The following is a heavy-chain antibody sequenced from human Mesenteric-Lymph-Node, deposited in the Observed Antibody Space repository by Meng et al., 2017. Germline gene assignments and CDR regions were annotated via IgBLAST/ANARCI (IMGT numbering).Heavy chain of an antibody. J-gene: IGHJ4*01. CDR3: AKALGWGSSPDY. D-gene: IGHD2-21*01. CDR1: GYTFTAYY. CDR2: INPNSGGT. V-gene: IGHV1-2*06. Sequence: QVQLVQSGGDVKKPGASVKVSCKASGYTFTAYYIHWVRQAPGQGLEWMGRINPNSGGTNFAQKFQGRVIMTRDTSISTAYMELSSLGFDDTAVYYCAKALGWGSSPDYWGHGILVTVSS.